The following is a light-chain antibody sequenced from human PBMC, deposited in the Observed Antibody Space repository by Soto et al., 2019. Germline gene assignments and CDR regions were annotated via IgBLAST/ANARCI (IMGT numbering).Light chain of an antibody. CDR3: CSYAGSYAL. CDR1: SSDVGAYNY. V-gene: IGLV2-11*01. CDR2: EVS. Sequence: QSALTQPRSVSGSPGQSVTISCTGTSSDVGAYNYVSWYQQHPGKVPKVMIFEVSERPSGVPDRFSGSKSGNTASLTISGLQAEDEADYYCCSYAGSYALFGGGTKGTVL. J-gene: IGLJ2*01.